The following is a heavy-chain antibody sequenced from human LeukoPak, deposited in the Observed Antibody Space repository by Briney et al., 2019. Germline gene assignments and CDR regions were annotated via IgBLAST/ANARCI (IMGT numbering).Heavy chain of an antibody. CDR1: GFTFSNYW. V-gene: IGHV3-7*01. CDR2: INPDGSGK. D-gene: IGHD3-16*01. CDR3: VPDRNRGGGY. J-gene: IGHJ4*02. Sequence: PGGTLRLSCAVSGFTFSNYWISWVRQAPGKGLEWVANINPDGSGKYYVDSVKGRSTISRDNAKNSLSLQMNSLRAEDPAVYYCVPDRNRGGGYWGQGTLVTVSS.